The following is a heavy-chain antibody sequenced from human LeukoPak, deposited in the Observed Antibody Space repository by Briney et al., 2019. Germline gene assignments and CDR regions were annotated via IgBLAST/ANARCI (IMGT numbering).Heavy chain of an antibody. J-gene: IGHJ4*02. V-gene: IGHV3-53*01. D-gene: IGHD4-23*01. CDR2: IYSGGST. Sequence: GGSLRLSCAASGFTVSSNYMTWVRQAPGKGLEWVSTIYSGGSTYYADSVKGRFTISRDNSKNTLYLQMSSLRAEDTAVYYCARTSGGNAETGVDYWGQGTLVTVSS. CDR1: GFTVSSNY. CDR3: ARTSGGNAETGVDY.